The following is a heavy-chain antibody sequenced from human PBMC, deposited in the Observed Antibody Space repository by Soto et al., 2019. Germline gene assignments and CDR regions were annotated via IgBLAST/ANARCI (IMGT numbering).Heavy chain of an antibody. J-gene: IGHJ4*02. CDR2: VYYTGST. D-gene: IGHD6-19*01. CDR1: VGSISGSY. Sequence: PSETLSVTCSVSVGSISGSYWSWIRQSPGKGLEWLGYVYYTGSTNYSPSLMSRVSISVDTSKNEFSLRLSSVTAADTAVYFCARSVAVPGAHIDYWGQGTKVTVSS. CDR3: ARSVAVPGAHIDY. V-gene: IGHV4-59*01.